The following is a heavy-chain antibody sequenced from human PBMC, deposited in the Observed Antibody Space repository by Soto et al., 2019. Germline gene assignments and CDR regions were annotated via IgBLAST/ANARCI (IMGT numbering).Heavy chain of an antibody. Sequence: EVQLVESGGGLVQPGGFLRLSCAASGFTISGNAMNWVRQAPGRGLEWVSYISSSSTNIHYADSVRGRFTISRDNAKNSLYLQMNSLRDEDTAVYRCARDLSWGSKWYYYMDVWGKGTTVTVSS. CDR1: GFTISGNA. CDR3: ARDLSWGSKWYYYMDV. J-gene: IGHJ6*03. D-gene: IGHD3-16*01. V-gene: IGHV3-48*02. CDR2: ISSSSTNI.